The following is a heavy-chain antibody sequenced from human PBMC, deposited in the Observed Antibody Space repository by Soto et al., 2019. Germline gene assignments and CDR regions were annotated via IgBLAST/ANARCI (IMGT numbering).Heavy chain of an antibody. V-gene: IGHV3-73*01. CDR2: IRSKANSYAT. Sequence: GGSLRLSCAASGFTFNGSALHWVRQASGKGLEWVGRIRSKANSYATAYAASVKGRFTISRDDSKNTAYLQMNSLKTEDTAVYYCTPSGWPYYFDYWGQGTLVTVSS. CDR1: GFTFNGSA. D-gene: IGHD6-19*01. CDR3: TPSGWPYYFDY. J-gene: IGHJ4*02.